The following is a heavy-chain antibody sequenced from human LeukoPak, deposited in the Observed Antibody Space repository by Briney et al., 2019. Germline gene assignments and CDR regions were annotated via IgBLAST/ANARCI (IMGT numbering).Heavy chain of an antibody. CDR3: ARDPRGYCSGGSCYSPESAFDI. CDR2: ISSSGSTI. Sequence: PGGSLRLSCAASGFTFSSYEMNWVRQAPGKGLEWVSYISSSGSTIYYADSVKGRFTISRDNDKNSLYLQMNSLRAEDTAVYYCARDPRGYCSGGSCYSPESAFDIWGQGTMVTVSS. CDR1: GFTFSSYE. J-gene: IGHJ3*02. D-gene: IGHD2-15*01. V-gene: IGHV3-48*03.